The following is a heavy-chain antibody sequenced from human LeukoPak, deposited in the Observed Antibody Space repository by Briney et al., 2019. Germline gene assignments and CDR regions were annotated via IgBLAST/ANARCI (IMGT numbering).Heavy chain of an antibody. CDR1: GYTFTGYY. V-gene: IGHV1-2*06. CDR2: INPNSGGT. Sequence: ASVKVSCKASGYTFTGYYMHWVRQAPGQGLEWMGRINPNSGGTNYAQKFQGRVTMTRDTSISTAYMELSRLRSDDTAVYYCARDFRIAAREGNWFDPWGQGTLVTVSS. CDR3: ARDFRIAAREGNWFDP. D-gene: IGHD6-6*01. J-gene: IGHJ5*02.